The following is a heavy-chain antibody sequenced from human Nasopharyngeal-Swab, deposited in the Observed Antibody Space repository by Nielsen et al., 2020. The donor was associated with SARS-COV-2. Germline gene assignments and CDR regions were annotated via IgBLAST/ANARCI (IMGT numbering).Heavy chain of an antibody. V-gene: IGHV3-30-3*01. Sequence: GESLKISCAASGFTFSSFAMHWVRQAPGKGLEWVAVISYDASYKYYADSVKGRFTISRDNSKNTLYLQMNSLRAEDTAVYYCVKHQGSSSDQWGQGTLVTVSS. CDR2: ISYDASYK. J-gene: IGHJ4*02. CDR3: VKHQGSSSDQ. CDR1: GFTFSSFA.